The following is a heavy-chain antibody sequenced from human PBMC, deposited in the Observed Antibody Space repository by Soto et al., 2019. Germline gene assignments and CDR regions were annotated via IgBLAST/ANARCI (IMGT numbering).Heavy chain of an antibody. J-gene: IGHJ6*02. CDR1: GFTFNNYA. CDR3: AKEAEMSVGYGMDV. V-gene: IGHV3-23*04. D-gene: IGHD3-3*01. Sequence: EVQVVESGGGLVQPGGSLRLSCAASGFTFNNYAMSWVRQAPGKGLEWVSGISGSGSSTYYADSVYGRFTISRDNSINPLYLQMNSLRAEDTAVYYCAKEAEMSVGYGMDVWGQGTTVTVSS. CDR2: ISGSGSST.